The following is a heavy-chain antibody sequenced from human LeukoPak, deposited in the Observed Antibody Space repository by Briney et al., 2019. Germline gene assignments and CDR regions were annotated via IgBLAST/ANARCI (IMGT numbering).Heavy chain of an antibody. J-gene: IGHJ5*02. CDR1: GFTFSSYA. V-gene: IGHV3-23*01. CDR3: AKEEDCSSTSCSWFDP. D-gene: IGHD2-2*01. CDR2: ISGSGGST. Sequence: GGSLRLSCAASGFTFSSYAMSWVRQAPGKGLEWVSGISGSGGSTYYADSVKGRFTISRDNSKNTLYLQMNSLRAEDTAVYYCAKEEDCSSTSCSWFDPWGQGTLVTVSS.